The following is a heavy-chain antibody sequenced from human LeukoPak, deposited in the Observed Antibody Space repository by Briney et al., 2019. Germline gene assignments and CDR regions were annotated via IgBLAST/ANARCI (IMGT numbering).Heavy chain of an antibody. CDR3: ARGYSGYDYDYYYYMDV. CDR1: GYTFTSYG. Sequence: ASVKVSCKASGYTFTSYGISWVRQAPGQGLEWMGWISAYNGNTNYAQKFQGRVTMTRDTSISTAYMELSRLRSDDTAVYYCARGYSGYDYDYYYYMDVWGKGTTVTVSS. J-gene: IGHJ6*03. V-gene: IGHV1-18*01. CDR2: ISAYNGNT. D-gene: IGHD5-12*01.